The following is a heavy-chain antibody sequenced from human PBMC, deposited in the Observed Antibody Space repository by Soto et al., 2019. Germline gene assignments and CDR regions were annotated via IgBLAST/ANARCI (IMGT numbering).Heavy chain of an antibody. V-gene: IGHV4-34*01. Sequence: SETLSLTSAVYCGSFSGYYWSWIRQPPGKGLEWIGEINHSGSTNYNPSLKSRVTISVDTSKNQFSLKLSSVTAADTAVYYCARGLLYYDFWSGYYGMDVWGQGTTVTGSS. J-gene: IGHJ6*02. CDR3: ARGLLYYDFWSGYYGMDV. D-gene: IGHD3-3*01. CDR2: INHSGST. CDR1: CGSFSGYY.